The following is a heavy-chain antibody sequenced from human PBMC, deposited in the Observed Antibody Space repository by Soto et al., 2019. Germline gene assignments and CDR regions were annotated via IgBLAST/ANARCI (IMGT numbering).Heavy chain of an antibody. Sequence: EVQLVESGGGLVQPGGSLRLSCAASGFTFSSYDMHWVRQATGKGLEWVSAIGTAGDTYYPGSVKGRFTISRENAKNSLYLKMNSLRAEDTAVYYWARAGGWWDRTRDYYYGMDVWGQGTTVTVS. V-gene: IGHV3-13*01. CDR3: ARAGGWWDRTRDYYYGMDV. CDR2: IGTAGDT. J-gene: IGHJ6*02. CDR1: GFTFSSYD. D-gene: IGHD2-15*01.